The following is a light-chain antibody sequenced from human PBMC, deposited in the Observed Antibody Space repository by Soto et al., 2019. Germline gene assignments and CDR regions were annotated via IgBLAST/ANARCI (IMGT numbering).Light chain of an antibody. CDR2: EVN. J-gene: IGLJ1*01. Sequence: QSALTQPPSASGSPGQSVAISCTGTSSDVGGYNYVSWYQQHPGKAPKLMIYEVNKRPSGVPDRFSGSKSGNTASLTVSGLQAEDEADYYFCSYAGSSNVFGTAINVT. CDR3: CSYAGSSNV. CDR1: SSDVGGYNY. V-gene: IGLV2-8*01.